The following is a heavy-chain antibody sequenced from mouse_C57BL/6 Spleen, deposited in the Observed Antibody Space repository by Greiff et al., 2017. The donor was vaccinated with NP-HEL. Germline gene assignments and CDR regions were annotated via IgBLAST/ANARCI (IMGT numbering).Heavy chain of an antibody. CDR1: GYAFSSYW. V-gene: IGHV1-80*01. CDR2: IYPGDGDT. CDR3: ASNPTVVKRAWFAY. J-gene: IGHJ3*01. D-gene: IGHD1-1*01. Sequence: QVQLKQSGAELVKPGASVKISCKASGYAFSSYWMNWVKQRPGKGLEWIGQIYPGDGDTNYNGKFKGKATLTADKSSSTAYMQLSSLTSEDSAVYFCASNPTVVKRAWFAYWGQGTLVTVSA.